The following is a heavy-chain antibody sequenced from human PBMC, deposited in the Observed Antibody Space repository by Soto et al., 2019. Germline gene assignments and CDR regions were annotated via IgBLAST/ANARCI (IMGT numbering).Heavy chain of an antibody. CDR3: ARGSNLERWLQPCDY. J-gene: IGHJ4*02. CDR1: GGTFSSYA. V-gene: IGHV1-69*01. Sequence: QVQLVQSGAEVKKPGSSVKVSCKASGGTFSSYALSWVRQAPGQGLEWMGGIIPIFGTANYAQKFQGRATITADESRSPAYMELSRLRSDDTAVYYCARGSNLERWLQPCDYWGQGTLVTVSS. CDR2: IIPIFGTA. D-gene: IGHD5-12*01.